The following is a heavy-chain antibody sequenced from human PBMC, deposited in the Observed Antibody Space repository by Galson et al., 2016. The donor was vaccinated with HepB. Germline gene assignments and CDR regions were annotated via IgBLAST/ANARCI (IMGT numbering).Heavy chain of an antibody. CDR3: ATGSYNDY. CDR2: ASGSGGST. Sequence: SLRLSCAASGFTFSSYAMSWVRQAPGKGLEWVSAASGSGGSTYYADSVKGRFTISRDNSKNTLYLQMNSLRADDTAVYYCATGSYNDYWGQGTMVTVSS. V-gene: IGHV3-23*01. J-gene: IGHJ4*02. CDR1: GFTFSSYA. D-gene: IGHD1-26*01.